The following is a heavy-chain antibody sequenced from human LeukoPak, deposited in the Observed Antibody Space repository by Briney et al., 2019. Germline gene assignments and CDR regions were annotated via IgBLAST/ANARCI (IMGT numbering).Heavy chain of an antibody. D-gene: IGHD2-2*01. V-gene: IGHV3-13*01. J-gene: IGHJ2*01. Sequence: GGSLRLSCAASGFTFSEYDFHWVRQAPGQGLEWVSAIGVLGDTYYPGSLKGRFTISRENGMNSLYLQMNSLRAGDTAVYYCARGYCTTTRCAGGYFFDLWGCGILVTVSS. CDR3: ARGYCTTTRCAGGYFFDL. CDR1: GFTFSEYD. CDR2: IGVLGDT.